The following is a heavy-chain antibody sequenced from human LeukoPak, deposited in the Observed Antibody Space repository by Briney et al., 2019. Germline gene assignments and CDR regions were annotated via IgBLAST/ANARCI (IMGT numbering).Heavy chain of an antibody. D-gene: IGHD3-9*01. CDR3: ARVSRYYDILTGYYNYYFDY. CDR2: MNPNSGNT. CDR1: GYTFTSYD. V-gene: IGHV1-8*01. J-gene: IGHJ4*02. Sequence: ASVKVSCKASGYTFTSYDINWVRQATGQGLEWMGWMNPNSGNTGYAQKFQGRVTMTRNTSISTAYMELSSLRSEDTAVYYCARVSRYYDILTGYYNYYFDYWGQGTLVTVSS.